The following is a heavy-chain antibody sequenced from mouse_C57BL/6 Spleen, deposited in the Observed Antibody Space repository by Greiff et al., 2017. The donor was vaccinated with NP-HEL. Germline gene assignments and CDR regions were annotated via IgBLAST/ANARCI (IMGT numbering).Heavy chain of an antibody. Sequence: VQLKESGGGLVKSGGSLKLSCAASGFTFSDYGMHWVRQAPEKGLEWVAYISRGSRTIYYADTVKGRFTISRDNAKNTLFLQRTSLRSEDTAMYYCARRYDDDGVDYWSQGTSLT. D-gene: IGHD2-4*01. J-gene: IGHJ2*03. CDR3: ARRYDDDGVDY. CDR1: GFTFSDYG. CDR2: ISRGSRTI. V-gene: IGHV5-17*01.